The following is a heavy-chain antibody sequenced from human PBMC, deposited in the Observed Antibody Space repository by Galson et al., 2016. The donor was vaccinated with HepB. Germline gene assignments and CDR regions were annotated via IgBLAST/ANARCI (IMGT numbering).Heavy chain of an antibody. J-gene: IGHJ4*02. CDR2: IYKSGST. CDR3: VRDDTVARPDI. V-gene: IGHV4-39*07. D-gene: IGHD2-21*01. CDR1: GGSVSSGSYY. Sequence: SETLSPTCTVSGGSVSSGSYYWGWLRQPPGKGLEWIAYIYKSGSTYTKTSLKSRVTMSLDTSRNQISLNLTTVTAADTAVYYCVRDDTVARPDIWGQGTLVTVSS.